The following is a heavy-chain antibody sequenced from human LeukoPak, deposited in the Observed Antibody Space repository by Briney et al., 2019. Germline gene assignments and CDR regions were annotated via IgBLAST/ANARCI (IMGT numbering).Heavy chain of an antibody. J-gene: IGHJ4*02. CDR2: ISWNSGSI. V-gene: IGHV3-9*01. Sequence: GGSLRLSCAASGFTFDDYAMHWVRQAPGKGLEWVSGISWNSGSIGYADSVRGRFPISRDNAKNSLYLQMNSLRAEDTALYYCARDEGIAAAGSIDCWGQGTLVTVSS. D-gene: IGHD6-13*01. CDR1: GFTFDDYA. CDR3: ARDEGIAAAGSIDC.